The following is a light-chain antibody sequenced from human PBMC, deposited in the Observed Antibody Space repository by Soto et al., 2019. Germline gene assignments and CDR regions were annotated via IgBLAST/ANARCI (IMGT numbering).Light chain of an antibody. J-gene: IGKJ5*01. CDR3: QHATTLPFT. CDR2: GAS. CDR1: QDIRTW. Sequence: QMTQSPSSVSAYVGDRVTITCRASQDIRTWLAWYQQKPGKAPKLLIYGASTLQSGVQSRFSGSGSGTYFTLTISSLQPEDSANYYCQHATTLPFTFGQGTRLEIK. V-gene: IGKV1-12*01.